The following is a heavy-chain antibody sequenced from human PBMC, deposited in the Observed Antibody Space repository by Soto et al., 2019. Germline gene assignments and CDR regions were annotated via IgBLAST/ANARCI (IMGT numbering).Heavy chain of an antibody. J-gene: IGHJ4*02. Sequence: SETLSLTCTVSGDSLSSRGYYWSWIRQHPGKGLEWIGYIYHNGRTYYNPSLRSRVTISVDTSKNQFSLKLTSVTAADTAVYYCARDKITGLFDYWRQGTLVTAPQ. CDR2: IYHNGRT. CDR1: GDSLSSRGYY. V-gene: IGHV4-31*03. D-gene: IGHD2-8*02. CDR3: ARDKITGLFDY.